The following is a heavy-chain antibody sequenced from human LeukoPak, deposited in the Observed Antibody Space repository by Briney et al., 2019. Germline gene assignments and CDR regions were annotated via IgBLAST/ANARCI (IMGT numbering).Heavy chain of an antibody. Sequence: SETLSLTCTVSGGSISSSSYYWGWIRQPPGKGLEWIGSIYYSGSTYYNPSLKSRVTISVDTSKNQFFLKLSSVTAADTAVYYCARRRALDSSGYYYVDYWGQGTLVTVSS. CDR1: GGSISSSSYY. J-gene: IGHJ4*02. V-gene: IGHV4-39*01. D-gene: IGHD3-22*01. CDR3: ARRRALDSSGYYYVDY. CDR2: IYYSGST.